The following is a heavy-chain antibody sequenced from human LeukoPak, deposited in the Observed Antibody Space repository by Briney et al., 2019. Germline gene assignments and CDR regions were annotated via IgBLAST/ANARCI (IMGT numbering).Heavy chain of an antibody. CDR3: ARDYGGTAGESDP. CDR2: VYNRGTT. J-gene: IGHJ5*02. V-gene: IGHV4-59*01. Sequence: PSETLSLTCSVSGGSITSYYWSWIRQSPMKGLEWIGSVYNRGTTYYSPSLKGRVTISGDTSKNQLSLRMTYVTTADTAVYFCARDYGGTAGESDPWGPWSPSTVSS. CDR1: GGSITSYY. D-gene: IGHD4-23*01.